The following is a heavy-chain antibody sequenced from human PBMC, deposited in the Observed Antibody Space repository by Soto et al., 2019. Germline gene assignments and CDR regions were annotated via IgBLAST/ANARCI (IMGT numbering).Heavy chain of an antibody. J-gene: IGHJ5*02. D-gene: IGHD3-3*01. CDR3: TRDPDYYDFWSGYYTRWFDP. Sequence: GGSLRLSCTASGFTFGDYAMSWFRQAPGKGLEWVGFIRSKAYGGTTEYAASVKGRFTISRDDSKSIAYLQMNSLKTEDTAVYYCTRDPDYYDFWSGYYTRWFDPWGQGTLVTVSS. V-gene: IGHV3-49*03. CDR2: IRSKAYGGTT. CDR1: GFTFGDYA.